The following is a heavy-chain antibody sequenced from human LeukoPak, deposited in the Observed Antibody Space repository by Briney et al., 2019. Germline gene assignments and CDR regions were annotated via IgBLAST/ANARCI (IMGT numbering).Heavy chain of an antibody. J-gene: IGHJ6*03. D-gene: IGHD4-17*01. CDR1: GGSISSGSYY. V-gene: IGHV4-61*02. Sequence: SETLSLTCTVSGGSISSGSYYWSWIRQPAGKGLEWIGRIYTSGSTNYNPSLKSRVTISVDTSKNQFSLKLSSVTAADTAVYYCARGYGDYDYYYYYCMDVWGKGTTVTISS. CDR2: IYTSGST. CDR3: ARGYGDYDYYYYYCMDV.